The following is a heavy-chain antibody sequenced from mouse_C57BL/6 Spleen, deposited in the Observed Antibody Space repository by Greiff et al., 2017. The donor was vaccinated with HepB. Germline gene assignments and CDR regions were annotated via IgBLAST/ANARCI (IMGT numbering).Heavy chain of an antibody. V-gene: IGHV3-6*01. Sequence: VQLKESGPGLVKPSQSLSLTCSVTGYSITSGYYWNWIRQFPGNKLEWMGYISYDGSNNYNPSLKNRISITRDTSKNQFFLKLNSVTTEDTATYYCARDLGLGRLDYWGQGTTLTVSS. CDR1: GYSITSGYY. D-gene: IGHD3-1*01. CDR2: ISYDGSN. J-gene: IGHJ2*01. CDR3: ARDLGLGRLDY.